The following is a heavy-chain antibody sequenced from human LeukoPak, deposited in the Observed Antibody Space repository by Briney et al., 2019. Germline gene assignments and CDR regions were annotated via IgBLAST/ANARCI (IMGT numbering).Heavy chain of an antibody. D-gene: IGHD3-10*01. V-gene: IGHV5-10-1*01. Sequence: TSGGSLKISCQGSGSSFSIYWISWAGQLSGKGLEWMGRIDPSDSYTDYSQSFQGHVTISAGKSISTAYLQWSSLKASDTAMYYCARHLYGSATSATFDIWGQGTMVSVSS. CDR1: GSSFSIYW. J-gene: IGHJ3*02. CDR3: ARHLYGSATSATFDI. CDR2: IDPSDSYT.